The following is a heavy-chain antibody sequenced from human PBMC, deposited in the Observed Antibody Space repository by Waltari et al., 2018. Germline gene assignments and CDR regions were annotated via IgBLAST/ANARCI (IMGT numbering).Heavy chain of an antibody. D-gene: IGHD6-6*01. J-gene: IGHJ4*02. CDR3: ARHLLSYPSRAYSSSSWGRGSFFEY. CDR1: GGSINSRNYY. V-gene: IGHV4-39*01. CDR2: IYYTGSA. Sequence: QLQLQESGPGLVKPSETLSLTCTVSGGSINSRNYYWGWLRQAPGKGLEWVGSIYYTGSAHYTPSLESRVTISVDTSKNQFSLKLSSVTAADTAVYYCARHLLSYPSRAYSSSSWGRGSFFEYWGQGTLVTVSS.